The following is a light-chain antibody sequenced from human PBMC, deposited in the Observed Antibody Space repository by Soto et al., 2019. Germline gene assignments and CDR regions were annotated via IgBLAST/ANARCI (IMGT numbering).Light chain of an antibody. Sequence: EIVLTQSPCTLSLSPRERAPLSCMSSQSVSSSYLAWYQQKGGLAPRLLIHDASTRARGIPDRFSGSKSGTDFTLTIRGLEPEDAAVYYCQQDGSSPITFAQGTRLDIK. V-gene: IGKV3D-20*01. CDR2: DAS. J-gene: IGKJ5*01. CDR3: QQDGSSPIT. CDR1: QSVSSSY.